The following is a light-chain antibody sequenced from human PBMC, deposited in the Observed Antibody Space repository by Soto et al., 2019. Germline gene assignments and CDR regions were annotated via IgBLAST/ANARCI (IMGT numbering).Light chain of an antibody. CDR3: QQSYSIPFT. CDR2: SAS. V-gene: IGKV1-39*01. CDR1: QTIRSS. Sequence: IQMTQSPSSLSASVGDRVTITCRTSQTIRSSLNWYQQKTGKAPKLLIYSASSLQSGVPSRFSGSGSGTDFTLTISGLQFEDFATYYWQQSYSIPFTFGPGTKVDNK. J-gene: IGKJ3*01.